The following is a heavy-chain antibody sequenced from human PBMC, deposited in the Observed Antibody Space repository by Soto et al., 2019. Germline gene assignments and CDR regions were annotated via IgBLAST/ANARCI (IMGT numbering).Heavy chain of an antibody. V-gene: IGHV3-64*02. J-gene: IGHJ3*02. CDR2: ISSNGGSA. CDR1: GFTFSSYA. Sequence: EVQLVESGEGLVQTGGSLRLSCAASGFTFSSYAMHWVRQAPGKGLEYVSAISSNGGSAYYADSVKGRFTISRDNSKNTLYLQMGSLRAEDMAVYYCATSIVGADHAFDIWGQGTMVTVSS. CDR3: ATSIVGADHAFDI. D-gene: IGHD1-26*01.